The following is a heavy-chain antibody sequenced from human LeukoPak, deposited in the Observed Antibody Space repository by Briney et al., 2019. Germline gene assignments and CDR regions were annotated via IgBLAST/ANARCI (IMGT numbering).Heavy chain of an antibody. D-gene: IGHD2-15*01. CDR1: GFTFSNYN. CDR2: ISISSNYI. Sequence: NTGGSLRLSCAASGFTFSNYNMNWVRQAPGKGLEWVSCISISSNYIYYPDSVKGRFTISRDNAKNSLYLQMNSLSAEDTAVYYCARDGGGGLDYWGQGTLVTVSS. V-gene: IGHV3-21*01. CDR3: ARDGGGGLDY. J-gene: IGHJ4*02.